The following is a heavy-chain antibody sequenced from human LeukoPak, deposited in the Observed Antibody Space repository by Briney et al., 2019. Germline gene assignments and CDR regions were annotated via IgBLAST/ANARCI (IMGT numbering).Heavy chain of an antibody. J-gene: IGHJ4*02. Sequence: PGGSLRLSCAASGFTFSKAWMNWVRQAPGKGLEWISYINSGSNAIYYADSVKGRFTISRDNDKNSLFLQMNSLRDEDTAVYYCAGGGTYCGSDCYFSANWGQGTLVTVSS. CDR1: GFTFSKAW. CDR3: AGGGTYCGSDCYFSAN. CDR2: INSGSNAI. D-gene: IGHD2-21*02. V-gene: IGHV3-48*02.